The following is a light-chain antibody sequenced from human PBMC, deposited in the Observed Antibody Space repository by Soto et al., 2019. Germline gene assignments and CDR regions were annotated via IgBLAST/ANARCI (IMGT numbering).Light chain of an antibody. Sequence: DIQMTQSPSTLSASVGDRVTITCRASQSISSWLAWYQQKPRKAPKLLIYKASSLESGVPSRFSGSGSGTEFTLTISSLQPDDFATYYCQRYNSYSWTFGQGTKVEIK. V-gene: IGKV1-5*03. J-gene: IGKJ1*01. CDR3: QRYNSYSWT. CDR2: KAS. CDR1: QSISSW.